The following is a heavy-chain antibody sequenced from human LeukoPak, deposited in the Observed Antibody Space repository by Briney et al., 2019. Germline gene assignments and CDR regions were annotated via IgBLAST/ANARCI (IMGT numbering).Heavy chain of an antibody. CDR1: GFTFSIYA. CDR2: ISGSGGST. CDR3: AADFDYYDSSGQGTHAFDI. J-gene: IGHJ3*02. Sequence: PGGSLRLSCAASGFTFSIYAMSWVRQAPGKGLEWVSAISGSGGSTYYADSVKGRFTISRDNSKNTLYLQMNSLRAEDTAVYYCAADFDYYDSSGQGTHAFDIWGQGAMVTVSS. D-gene: IGHD3-22*01. V-gene: IGHV3-23*01.